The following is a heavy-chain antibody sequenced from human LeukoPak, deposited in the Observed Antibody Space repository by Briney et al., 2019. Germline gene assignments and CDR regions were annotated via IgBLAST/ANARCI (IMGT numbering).Heavy chain of an antibody. J-gene: IGHJ4*02. CDR2: IWYDGSNK. Sequence: PGGSLRLSCAASGFTFSSYGMHWVRQAPGKGLEWVAVIWYDGSNKYYADSVKGRFTISRDNSKNTLYLQVNSLRAEDTAVYYCARDQERYGSGSYYHYWGQGTLVTVSS. CDR1: GFTFSSYG. CDR3: ARDQERYGSGSYYHY. D-gene: IGHD3-10*01. V-gene: IGHV3-33*01.